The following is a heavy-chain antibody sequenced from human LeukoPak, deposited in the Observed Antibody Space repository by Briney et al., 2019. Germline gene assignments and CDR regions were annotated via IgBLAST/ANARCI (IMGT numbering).Heavy chain of an antibody. CDR2: IDYSGST. J-gene: IGHJ4*02. V-gene: IGHV4-30-4*01. CDR1: GGSISSGDYY. CDR3: ASHYDSLPL. D-gene: IGHD3-22*01. Sequence: SETLSLTCTVSGGSISSGDYYWRWIRQPPGKGLEWIGYIDYSGSTYYNPSLKSRVTISLDTSKNQFSLKLSSVTAVDTAVYYCASHYDSLPLWGQGTLVTVSS.